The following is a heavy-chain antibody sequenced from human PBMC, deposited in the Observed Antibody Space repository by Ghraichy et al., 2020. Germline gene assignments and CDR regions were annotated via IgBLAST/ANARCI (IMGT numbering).Heavy chain of an antibody. CDR2: ISYDGVNK. V-gene: IGHV3-30*18. J-gene: IGHJ4*02. CDR1: GFTFSNFA. D-gene: IGHD3-22*01. CDR3: SKDLISYDSSGYFPDY. Sequence: GESLRLSCAASGFTFSNFALHWVRQAPGKGLEWVAVISYDGVNKHYADSVKGRFTVSRDNSKNTVYLQMSSLRAEDTAVYYCSKDLISYDSSGYFPDYWGQGTLVTVSS.